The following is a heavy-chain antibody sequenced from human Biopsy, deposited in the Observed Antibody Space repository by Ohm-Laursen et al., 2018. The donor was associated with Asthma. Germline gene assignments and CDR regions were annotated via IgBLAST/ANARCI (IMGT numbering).Heavy chain of an antibody. CDR2: ISHEGWNK. Sequence: SLRLSCAASGFTFISYIMHWVGQAQAKGLEGVAIISHEGWNKHYADSVKGRFTISRDNSKDTLFLQMDSLTVEDTAVYFCARGLVEAVGSSWYPDFDYWGQGTLVTVSS. V-gene: IGHV3-30*04. CDR3: ARGLVEAVGSSWYPDFDY. D-gene: IGHD6-13*01. J-gene: IGHJ4*02. CDR1: GFTFISYI.